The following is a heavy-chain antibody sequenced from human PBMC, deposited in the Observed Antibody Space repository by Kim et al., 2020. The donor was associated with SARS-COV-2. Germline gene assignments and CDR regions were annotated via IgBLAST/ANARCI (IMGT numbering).Heavy chain of an antibody. D-gene: IGHD6-19*01. CDR3: ARDSPGSPGWEFDS. V-gene: IGHV3-53*01. CDR1: GFSVSTKY. Sequence: GGSLILSCGASGFSVSTKYMSWVRQAPGKGLEWVSLLHSGGTTNYADSVKGRFTISRDDSLNTVYLQMNNLRVEDTAVYYCARDSPGSPGWEFDSWGQGTLVTVSS. J-gene: IGHJ4*02. CDR2: LHSGGTT.